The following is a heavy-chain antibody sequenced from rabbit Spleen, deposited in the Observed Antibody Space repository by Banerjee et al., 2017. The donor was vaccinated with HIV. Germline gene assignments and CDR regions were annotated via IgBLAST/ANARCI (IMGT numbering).Heavy chain of an antibody. CDR1: GFSLSSNA. J-gene: IGHJ6*01. Sequence: QEQLVGSGGGLVQPEGSLTLTCKASGFSLSSNAMCWVRQAPGKRPEWIACIDIDSYNSAAYASWAKGRFTISKMSSTTVTLQMTSLTAADTATYFCARDSGSSFSSYGMDLWGPGTLVTVS. CDR2: IDIDSYNSA. CDR3: ARDSGSSFSSYGMDL. V-gene: IGHV1S45*01. D-gene: IGHD8-1*01.